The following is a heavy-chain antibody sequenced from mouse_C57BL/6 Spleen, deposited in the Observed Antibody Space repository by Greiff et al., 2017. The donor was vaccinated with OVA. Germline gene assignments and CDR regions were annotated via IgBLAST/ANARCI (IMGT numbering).Heavy chain of an antibody. D-gene: IGHD3-3*01. CDR1: GYAFTNYL. V-gene: IGHV1-54*01. J-gene: IGHJ2*01. Sequence: QVQLQQSGAELVRPGTSVKVSCKASGYAFTNYLIEWVKQRPGQGLEWIGVINPGSGGTNYHEKFKGKATLTADKSSSTAYMQLSSLTSEESAVDFRARGDEGFDYWGQGTTLTVSS. CDR2: INPGSGGT. CDR3: ARGDEGFDY.